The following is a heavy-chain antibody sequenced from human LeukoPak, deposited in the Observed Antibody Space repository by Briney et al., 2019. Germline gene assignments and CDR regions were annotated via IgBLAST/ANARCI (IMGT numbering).Heavy chain of an antibody. CDR3: ARLLRRDGYSHFDY. D-gene: IGHD5-24*01. CDR2: IYYRGNT. CDR1: GGSISSYY. Sequence: PSETLSLTCTVSGGSISSYYWSWIRQPPGKGLESIGYIYYRGNTNYNPSLKSRVTISVDTSKNQSSLKVSSVTAADTAVYYCARLLRRDGYSHFDYWGQGTLVTVSS. V-gene: IGHV4-59*08. J-gene: IGHJ4*02.